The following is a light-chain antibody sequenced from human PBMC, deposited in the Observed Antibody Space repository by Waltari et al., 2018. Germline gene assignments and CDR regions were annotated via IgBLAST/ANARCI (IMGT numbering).Light chain of an antibody. Sequence: IVMTQSPATLSVFPGERATRSCRASQSISSNLSWYQQKPGQSPSLLIYGASTRPTGIPDRFTGSGSGIEFTLTINGLQSEDFAVYYCQQYNNWPPDPTFGQGTKVEIK. J-gene: IGKJ1*01. CDR3: QQYNNWPPDPT. CDR2: GAS. CDR1: QSISSN. V-gene: IGKV3D-15*01.